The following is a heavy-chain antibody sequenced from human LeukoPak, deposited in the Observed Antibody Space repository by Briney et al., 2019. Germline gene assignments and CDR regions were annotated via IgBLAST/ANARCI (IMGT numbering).Heavy chain of an antibody. CDR2: IYYSGST. Sequence: SETLSLTCTVSGGSISSGGYYWSWIRQHPGKGLEWIGYIYYSGSTYYNPSLKSRVTISVDTSKNQFSLKLSSVTAADTAVYYCARGAEHLDYGIDYWGQGTLVTVSS. D-gene: IGHD4-17*01. CDR1: GGSISSGGYY. CDR3: ARGAEHLDYGIDY. V-gene: IGHV4-31*03. J-gene: IGHJ4*02.